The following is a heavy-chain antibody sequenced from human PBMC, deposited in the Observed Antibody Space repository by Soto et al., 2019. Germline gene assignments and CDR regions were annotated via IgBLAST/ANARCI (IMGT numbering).Heavy chain of an antibody. Sequence: ASVKVSCQPSGGTFSSYAIIWVRQAPRQGLEWMGGISPIFGTANYAQKFQGRVTITADESTITAYMELSSLRSEDTAVYYCARDSGYSSSRYYYYGMDVWGQGTTVTVSS. V-gene: IGHV1-69*13. CDR2: ISPIFGTA. J-gene: IGHJ6*02. CDR1: GGTFSSYA. D-gene: IGHD6-13*01. CDR3: ARDSGYSSSRYYYYGMDV.